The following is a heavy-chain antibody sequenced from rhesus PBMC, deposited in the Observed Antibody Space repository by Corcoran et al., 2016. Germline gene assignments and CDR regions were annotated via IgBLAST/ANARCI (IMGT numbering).Heavy chain of an antibody. Sequence: QLQLQESGPGLVKPSETLSLTCAVSGGSIRSNWWSWIRQPPGKGLEWIGRISTISGSTSYNPSLKSRVTFSTDTSKNQFSLKLSSVTAADTAVYYCARGGYYDTAYDYWGQGVLVTVSS. CDR3: ARGGYYDTAYDY. CDR2: ISTISGST. CDR1: GGSIRSNW. J-gene: IGHJ4*01. V-gene: IGHV4-147*01. D-gene: IGHD3-28*01.